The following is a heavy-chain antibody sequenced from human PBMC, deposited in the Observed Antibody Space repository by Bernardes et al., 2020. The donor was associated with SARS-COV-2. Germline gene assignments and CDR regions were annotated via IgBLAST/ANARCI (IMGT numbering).Heavy chain of an antibody. J-gene: IGHJ4*02. CDR1: GFTFRTSW. V-gene: IGHV3-74*01. CDR2: IDGAATTR. CDR3: ARGGSYYLDY. Sequence: GSLRLSCAASGFTFRTSWMHWVRQAPGKGLVWVSRIDGAATTRNYADAVKGRFTVSRDNAKNTLYLQMDSLTDEDAAFYYCARGGSYYLDYWGQGTLVTVSS. D-gene: IGHD1-26*01.